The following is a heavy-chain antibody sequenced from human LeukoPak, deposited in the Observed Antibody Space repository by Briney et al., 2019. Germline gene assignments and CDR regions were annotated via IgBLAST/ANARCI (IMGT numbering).Heavy chain of an antibody. CDR3: ASPSSGRLRDAFDI. CDR1: GYSFTSYW. CDR2: IYPGDSDT. Sequence: GESLKISCKGSGYSFTSYWIGWVRQMPGKGLEWMGIIYPGDSDTRYSPSFQGQVTISADRSISTAYLQWSSLKASDSAVYYCASPSSGRLRDAFDIWGQGTKVTVSS. V-gene: IGHV5-51*01. J-gene: IGHJ3*02. D-gene: IGHD6-19*01.